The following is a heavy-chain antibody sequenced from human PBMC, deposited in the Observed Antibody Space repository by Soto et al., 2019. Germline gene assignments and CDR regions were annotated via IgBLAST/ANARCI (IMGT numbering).Heavy chain of an antibody. CDR1: GFTFSSYD. D-gene: IGHD2-2*01. V-gene: IGHV3-13*01. CDR2: IGVSGDT. CDR3: AREYFSSSGCPGGCYLDL. Sequence: GGSLRLSCAASGFTFSSYDFHWVRQSTEKGLEWVSAIGVSGDTYYSASVKGRFTISRENAKNSLFLQMNSLGAGDTAVYYCAREYFSSSGCPGGCYLDLWGRGTLVIVSS. J-gene: IGHJ2*01.